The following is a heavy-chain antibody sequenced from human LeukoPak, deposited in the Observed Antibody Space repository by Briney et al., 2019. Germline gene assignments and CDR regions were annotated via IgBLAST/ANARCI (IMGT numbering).Heavy chain of an antibody. J-gene: IGHJ6*02. CDR3: ARTRGGNWNYDTYYYYYGMDV. D-gene: IGHD1-7*01. V-gene: IGHV3-74*01. CDR2: ISTDGYTT. Sequence: PGGSLRLSCAASGLAFSAYKMHWVRQAPRKGLVWVSRISTDGYTTDYADFVQGRFTISRDNAKNSLYLHMNGLRDEDTAVYYCARTRGGNWNYDTYYYYYGMDVWGQGTTVTVSS. CDR1: GLAFSAYK.